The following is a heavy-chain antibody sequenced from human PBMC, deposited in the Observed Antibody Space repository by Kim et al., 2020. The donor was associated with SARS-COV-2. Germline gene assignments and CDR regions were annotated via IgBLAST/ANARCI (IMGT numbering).Heavy chain of an antibody. Sequence: RSSPKSYADSVQGRFAISRDNAKNSLYLQMNSLRAEDTAVYYCANRLDYWGPGTLVTVSS. J-gene: IGHJ4*02. CDR3: ANRLDY. CDR2: RSSPK. V-gene: IGHV3-48*01.